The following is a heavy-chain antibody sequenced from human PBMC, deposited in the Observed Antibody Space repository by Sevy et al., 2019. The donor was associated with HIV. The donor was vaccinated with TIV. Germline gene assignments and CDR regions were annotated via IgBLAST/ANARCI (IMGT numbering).Heavy chain of an antibody. V-gene: IGHV4-31*03. Sequence: SETLSLTCTVSGGSISSGGYYWSWIRQHPGKCLEWIGYIYYSGSTYYNPSLKSRVTISVDTSKNQFSLKLSSVTAADTAVYYCARTRSCSGGSCYSRHIDYWGQRTLVTVSS. J-gene: IGHJ4*02. CDR2: IYYSGST. D-gene: IGHD2-15*01. CDR1: GGSISSGGYY. CDR3: ARTRSCSGGSCYSRHIDY.